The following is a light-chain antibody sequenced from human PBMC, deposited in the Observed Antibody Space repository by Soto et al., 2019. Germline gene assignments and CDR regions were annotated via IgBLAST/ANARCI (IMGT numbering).Light chain of an antibody. CDR3: QQYAGSLSWT. Sequence: EIVLTQSPGTLSLSPWERATLSCRASQSVSSNYLAWYQQNPGQAPRLLIYGSSIRATGIPDRFSGSGSGTDFTLTISRLEPEDFAVYYCQQYAGSLSWTFGQGTKVDIK. J-gene: IGKJ1*01. CDR1: QSVSSNY. V-gene: IGKV3-20*01. CDR2: GSS.